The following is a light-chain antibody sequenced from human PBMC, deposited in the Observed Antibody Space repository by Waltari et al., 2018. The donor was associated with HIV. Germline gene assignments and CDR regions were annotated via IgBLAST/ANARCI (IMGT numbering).Light chain of an antibody. CDR3: QVWDESNEQVV. CDR2: DDS. V-gene: IGLV3-21*02. CDR1: NIAGRK. J-gene: IGLJ2*01. Sequence: YVLTQPPSVSVAPGQTARNTCGGDNIAGRKVHWYQRRPGQAPALVVFDDSDRPSGIPERFSGSISGNTATLIISRVEDGDEADYYCQVWDESNEQVVFGGGTRLTVL.